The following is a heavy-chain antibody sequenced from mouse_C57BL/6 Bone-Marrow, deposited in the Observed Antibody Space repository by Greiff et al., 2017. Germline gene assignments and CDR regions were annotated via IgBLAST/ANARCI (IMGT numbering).Heavy chain of an antibody. V-gene: IGHV1-53*01. CDR3: ARWGYGNYGAWFAY. CDR2: INPSNGGT. CDR1: GYTFTSYW. Sequence: VQLQQPGTELVKPGASVKLSCKASGYTFTSYWMHWVKQRPGHGLEWIGNINPSNGGTNYNEKFKSKATLTVDKSSSTAYMQLSSLTSEDSAVYYCARWGYGNYGAWFAYWGQGTLVTVSA. J-gene: IGHJ3*01. D-gene: IGHD2-10*02.